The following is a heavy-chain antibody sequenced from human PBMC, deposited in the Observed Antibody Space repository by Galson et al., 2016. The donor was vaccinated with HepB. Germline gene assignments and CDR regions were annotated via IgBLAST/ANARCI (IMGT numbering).Heavy chain of an antibody. Sequence: SLRLSCAASGFTFSNYWMSWVRQAPGKGLECVANLKQDGSDKYYVDSVKGRFTIPRDNAKNSLYLQMNSLRAEDTAVYYCATGGSRGISDAFGFWGQGTMVTVSS. J-gene: IGHJ3*01. V-gene: IGHV3-7*01. D-gene: IGHD3-16*01. CDR2: LKQDGSDK. CDR3: ATGGSRGISDAFGF. CDR1: GFTFSNYW.